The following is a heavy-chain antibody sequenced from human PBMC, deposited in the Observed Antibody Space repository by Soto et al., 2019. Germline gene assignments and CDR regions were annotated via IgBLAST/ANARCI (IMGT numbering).Heavy chain of an antibody. CDR3: AKEFRGRVGTYYYYYGMDV. D-gene: IGHD1-1*01. J-gene: IGHJ6*02. CDR1: GFTFSSYG. CDR2: ISYDGSNK. V-gene: IGHV3-30*18. Sequence: SLRLSCAASGFTFSSYGMHWVRQAPGKGLEWVAVISYDGSNKYYADSVKGRFTISRDNSKNTLYLQMNSLRAEDTAVYYCAKEFRGRVGTYYYYYGMDVWGQGTTVTVSS.